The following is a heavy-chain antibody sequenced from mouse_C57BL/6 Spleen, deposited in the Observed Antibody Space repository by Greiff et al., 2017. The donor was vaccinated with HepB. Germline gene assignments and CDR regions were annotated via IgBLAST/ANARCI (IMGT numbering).Heavy chain of an antibody. Sequence: QVQLQQPGAELVMPGASVKLSCKASGYTFTSYWMHWVKQRPGQGLEWIGEIDPSDSYTNYNQKFKGKSTLTVDKSSSTAYMQLSSLTSEDSAVYYCARYDGRFYYYAMDYWGQGTSVTVSS. D-gene: IGHD2-3*01. V-gene: IGHV1-69*01. CDR2: IDPSDSYT. J-gene: IGHJ4*01. CDR3: ARYDGRFYYYAMDY. CDR1: GYTFTSYW.